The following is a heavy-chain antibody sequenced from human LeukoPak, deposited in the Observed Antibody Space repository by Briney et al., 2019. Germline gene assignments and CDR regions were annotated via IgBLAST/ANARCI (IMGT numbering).Heavy chain of an antibody. CDR2: IYYSGST. Sequence: PSETLSLTCTVSGGSIKSYYWGWIRQPPGKGLEWIGSIYYSGSTYYNPSLKSRVTISVDTSKNQFSLKLSSVTAADTAVYYCARDVGYCSSTSCYVDRDWFDPWGQGTLVTVSS. CDR1: GGSIKSYY. V-gene: IGHV4-39*07. J-gene: IGHJ5*02. D-gene: IGHD2-2*01. CDR3: ARDVGYCSSTSCYVDRDWFDP.